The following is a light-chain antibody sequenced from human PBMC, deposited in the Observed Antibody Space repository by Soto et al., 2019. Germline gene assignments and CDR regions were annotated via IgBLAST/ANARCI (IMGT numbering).Light chain of an antibody. V-gene: IGKV1-33*01. CDR3: QHYHNLPPFT. Sequence: DIQMTQSPSSLSASVGARVSITWQASQDIRTSLSWFQQKPGRAPRLLIYGASYLETGVPSRFRGSGSGTDFTFTISSLQPEDIATYYCQHYHNLPPFTFGPGTRVDVK. CDR2: GAS. CDR1: QDIRTS. J-gene: IGKJ3*01.